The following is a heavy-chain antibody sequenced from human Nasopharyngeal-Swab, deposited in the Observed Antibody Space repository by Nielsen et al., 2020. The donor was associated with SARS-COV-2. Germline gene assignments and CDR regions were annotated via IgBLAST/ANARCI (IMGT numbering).Heavy chain of an antibody. Sequence: SETLSLTCTVSGGSVSPYYWSWIRQPPGKGLEWIGYIYFTGTTNYNPSLKSRVSISVDTSKNQFSLKLNSVSAADTAVYYCARRAGLSFDPWGQGTLVTVSS. CDR1: GGSVSPYY. V-gene: IGHV4-59*02. CDR2: IYFTGTT. CDR3: ARRAGLSFDP. J-gene: IGHJ5*02. D-gene: IGHD3-10*01.